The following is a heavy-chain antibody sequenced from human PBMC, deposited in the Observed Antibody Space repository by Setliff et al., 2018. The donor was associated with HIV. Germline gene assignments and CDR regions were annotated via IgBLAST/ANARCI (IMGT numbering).Heavy chain of an antibody. Sequence: SETLSLTCTVSGGSVNNNNCYWGWIRQPPGKGLEWIGNIYYSGSTYYTPSLKSRVTISVDTSKNQSSLRLSSVTAADTAVYYCARIETGLLDYWGQGTLVTVSS. V-gene: IGHV4-39*07. CDR3: ARIETGLLDY. CDR2: IYYSGST. D-gene: IGHD1-1*01. J-gene: IGHJ4*02. CDR1: GGSVNNNNCY.